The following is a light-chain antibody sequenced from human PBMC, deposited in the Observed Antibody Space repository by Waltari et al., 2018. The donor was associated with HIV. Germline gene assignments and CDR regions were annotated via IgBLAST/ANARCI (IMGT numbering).Light chain of an antibody. CDR3: KSRDSSGNHVL. CDR1: TLITYS. V-gene: IGLV3-19*01. CDR2: GNN. Sequence: SSELTQDATVSVALGQTVRITCQDDTLITYSARWYQQTPGQAPLLHILGNNNRPSGIPDRFSGSTSGDTASLTITGAQAEDEADYYCKSRDSSGNHVLFGGGTKLTVL. J-gene: IGLJ2*01.